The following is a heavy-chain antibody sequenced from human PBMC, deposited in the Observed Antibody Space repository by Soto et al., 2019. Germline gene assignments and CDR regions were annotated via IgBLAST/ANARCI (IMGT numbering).Heavy chain of an antibody. Sequence: PGESLKISCKGSGYSFTSYWIGWVRQMPGKGLEWMGIIYPGDSDTRYSPSFQGQVTISADKSISTAYLQWSSLKASDTAMYYCARPAPATAMVPYYFDYWGQGTLVTVSS. D-gene: IGHD5-18*01. CDR1: GYSFTSYW. CDR2: IYPGDSDT. J-gene: IGHJ4*02. V-gene: IGHV5-51*01. CDR3: ARPAPATAMVPYYFDY.